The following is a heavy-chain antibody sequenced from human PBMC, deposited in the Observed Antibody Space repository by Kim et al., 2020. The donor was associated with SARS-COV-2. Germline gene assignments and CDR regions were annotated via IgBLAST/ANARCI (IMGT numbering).Heavy chain of an antibody. CDR2: INPSGGST. D-gene: IGHD3-9*01. CDR3: ARAGYYDILTGYWVDDAFDI. CDR1: GYTFTSYY. Sequence: ASVKVSCKASGYTFTSYYMHWVRQAPGQGLEWMGIINPSGGSTSYAQKFQGRVTMTRDTSTSTVYMELSSLRSEDTAVYYCARAGYYDILTGYWVDDAFDIWGQGTMVTVSS. V-gene: IGHV1-46*01. J-gene: IGHJ3*02.